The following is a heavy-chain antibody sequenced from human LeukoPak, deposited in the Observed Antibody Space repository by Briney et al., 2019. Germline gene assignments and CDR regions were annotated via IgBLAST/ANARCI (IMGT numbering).Heavy chain of an antibody. D-gene: IGHD7-27*01. J-gene: IGHJ3*02. Sequence: ASVKVSCKASGGTFSSYAISWVRQAPGQGLEWMGGIIPIFGTANYAQKFQGRVTITTDESTSTAYMELSSLRSEDTAVYYCARDAEELGEHAFDIWGQGTMVTVSS. CDR1: GGTFSSYA. CDR2: IIPIFGTA. V-gene: IGHV1-69*05. CDR3: ARDAEELGEHAFDI.